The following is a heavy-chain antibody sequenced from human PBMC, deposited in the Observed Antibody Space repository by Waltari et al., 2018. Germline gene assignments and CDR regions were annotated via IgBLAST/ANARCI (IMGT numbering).Heavy chain of an antibody. CDR2: IYYSGST. CDR1: GGSISRSSYY. Sequence: QLQLQESGPGLVKPSETLSLTCTVPGGSISRSSYYWGWIRQPPGKGLEWIGSIYYSGSTYYNPSLKSRVTISVDTSKNQFSLKLSSVTAADTAVYYCARDSSAAAGTPFDYWGQGTLVTVSS. CDR3: ARDSSAAAGTPFDY. J-gene: IGHJ4*02. D-gene: IGHD6-13*01. V-gene: IGHV4-39*07.